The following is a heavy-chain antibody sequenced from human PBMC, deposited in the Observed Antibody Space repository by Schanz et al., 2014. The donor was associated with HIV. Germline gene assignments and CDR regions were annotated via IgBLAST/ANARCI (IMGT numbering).Heavy chain of an antibody. Sequence: EVQQVLESGGGLVQPGGSLRLSCAASGISLTNNAMTWVRQAPGKGLEWVSDIRAAGDTYYGDSVKGRFTVSRDNSKKTLYLQMNSLRAGDTAVYYCASTEFPYSSSSDYYYGMDVWGQGTTVTVSS. J-gene: IGHJ6*02. CDR3: ASTEFPYSSSSDYYYGMDV. V-gene: IGHV3-23*01. D-gene: IGHD6-6*01. CDR1: GISLTNNA. CDR2: IRAAGDT.